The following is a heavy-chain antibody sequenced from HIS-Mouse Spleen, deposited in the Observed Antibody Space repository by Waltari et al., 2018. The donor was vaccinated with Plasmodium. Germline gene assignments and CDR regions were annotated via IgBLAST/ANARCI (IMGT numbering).Heavy chain of an antibody. CDR3: ARELTGHFDY. D-gene: IGHD7-27*01. J-gene: IGHJ4*02. V-gene: IGHV4-39*07. Sequence: QLQLQESGPGLVKPSETLSLTCTVSGGSISSSSYSWGWIRQPPGKGLEWIGSIYYSGSTYYNPSLKSRVTISVDTSKNQFSLKLSSVTAADTAVYYCARELTGHFDYWGQGTLVTVSS. CDR2: IYYSGST. CDR1: GGSISSSSYS.